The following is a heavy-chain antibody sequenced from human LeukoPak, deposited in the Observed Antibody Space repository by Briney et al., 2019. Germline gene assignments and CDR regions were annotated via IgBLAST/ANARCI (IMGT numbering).Heavy chain of an antibody. CDR3: ARVRSYYSASGTSYYYYYYMDV. D-gene: IGHD3-10*01. Sequence: TLSLTCTVSGGSVSSGNYYWSWIRQPAGKGLEWIGHIYARESTSYNPSLKSRVTISEDTSKNQFSLKLSSVTAADTAVYYCARVRSYYSASGTSYYYYYYMDVWGKGTTVTISS. CDR1: GGSVSSGNYY. V-gene: IGHV4-61*09. CDR2: IYAREST. J-gene: IGHJ6*03.